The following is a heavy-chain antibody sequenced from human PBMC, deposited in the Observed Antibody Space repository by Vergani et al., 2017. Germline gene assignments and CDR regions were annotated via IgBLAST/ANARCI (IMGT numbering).Heavy chain of an antibody. V-gene: IGHV1-24*01. J-gene: IGHJ6*02. CDR1: GYTLTELS. CDR2: FEPEDGET. CDR3: ATGSSGGSWKAYYYYGMDV. D-gene: IGHD2-15*01. Sequence: QVQLVQSGAEVKKPGASVKVSCKVSGYTLTELSMHWVRQAPGKGLEWMGGFEPEDGETIYAQKFQGRVTMTEDTSTDTAYMELSSLRSEDTAVYYCATGSSGGSWKAYYYYGMDVWGQGTTVTVAS.